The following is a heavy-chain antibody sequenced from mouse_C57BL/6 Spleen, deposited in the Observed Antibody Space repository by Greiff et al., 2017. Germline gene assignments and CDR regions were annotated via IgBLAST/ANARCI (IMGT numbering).Heavy chain of an antibody. CDR2: IDPNSGGT. J-gene: IGHJ2*01. Sequence: VQLQQSGAELVKPGASVKLSCKASGYTFTSYWMHWVKQRPGRGLEWIGRIDPNSGGTKYNEKFKSKATLTVDKPSSTAYMQLSSLTSEDSAVYDCAREQFRGSSPCFDYWGQGTTLTVSS. CDR1: GYTFTSYW. CDR3: AREQFRGSSPCFDY. D-gene: IGHD1-1*01. V-gene: IGHV1-72*01.